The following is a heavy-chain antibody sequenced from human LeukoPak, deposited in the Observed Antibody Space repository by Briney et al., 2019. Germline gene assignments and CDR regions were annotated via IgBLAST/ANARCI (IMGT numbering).Heavy chain of an antibody. CDR3: ARVVAATFDY. Sequence: SETLSLTCTVSGGSISSSSYYWGWIRQPPGKGLEWIGSIYYSGSTYYNPSLKSRVTISVDRSKNQFSLKLSSVTAADTAMYYCARVVAATFDYWGQGTLVTVSS. CDR2: IYYSGST. CDR1: GGSISSSSYY. D-gene: IGHD2-15*01. V-gene: IGHV4-39*07. J-gene: IGHJ4*02.